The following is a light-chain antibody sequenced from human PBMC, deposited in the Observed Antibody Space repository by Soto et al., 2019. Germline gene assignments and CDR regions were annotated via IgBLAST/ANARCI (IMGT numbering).Light chain of an antibody. CDR1: NSDVGSYSL. CDR2: EGS. V-gene: IGLV2-23*01. J-gene: IGLJ1*01. Sequence: QSVLTQPASVSASPGLTITISCTGTNSDVGSYSLVSWYQQHPGKAPKLMIYEGSKRPSGVSNRFSGSKSGNTASLTISGLQAEDEADYYCCSYAGSSTYVFGTGTKVTVL. CDR3: CSYAGSSTYV.